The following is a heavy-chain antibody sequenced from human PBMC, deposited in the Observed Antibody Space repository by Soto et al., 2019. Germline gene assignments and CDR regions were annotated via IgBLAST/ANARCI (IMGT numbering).Heavy chain of an antibody. CDR3: SREGATIAFDI. J-gene: IGHJ3*02. V-gene: IGHV3-33*01. D-gene: IGHD5-12*01. Sequence: QVQLVESGGGVVQPGRSLRLSCAASGFTFSSYGMHWVRQAPGKGLEWVAVIWYDGSNKYYADSVKGRVTISRDNSKNTLYLQMNSLRAEDTAVYYCSREGATIAFDIWGQGTMVTVSS. CDR1: GFTFSSYG. CDR2: IWYDGSNK.